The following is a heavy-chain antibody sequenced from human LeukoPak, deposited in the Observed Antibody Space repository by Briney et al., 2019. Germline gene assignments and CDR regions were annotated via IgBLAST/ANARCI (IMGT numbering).Heavy chain of an antibody. CDR1: GGSISSYY. J-gene: IGHJ4*02. V-gene: IGHV4-59*01. D-gene: IGHD3-22*01. Sequence: SETLSLTCTVSGGSISSYYWSWIRQPPGKGLEWIGYIYYSGSANYNPSLKSRVTISVDTSKNQFSLELSSVTAADTAVYYCATAEGYDSSGYYRYYFDYWGQGTLVTVSS. CDR2: IYYSGSA. CDR3: ATAEGYDSSGYYRYYFDY.